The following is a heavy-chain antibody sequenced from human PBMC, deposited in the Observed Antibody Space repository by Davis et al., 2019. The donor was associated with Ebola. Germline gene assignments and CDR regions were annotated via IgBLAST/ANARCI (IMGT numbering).Heavy chain of an antibody. D-gene: IGHD5-24*01. V-gene: IGHV3-21*01. J-gene: IGHJ4*02. Sequence: GGSLRLSCAASGFTFSSYSMNWVRQAPGKGLEWVSSISSRNSYIHYADSVKGRFTISRDNAKNSLYLQMNSLRAEDTAVYYCARQRWLQLWYFDYWGQGTLVTVSS. CDR3: ARQRWLQLWYFDY. CDR1: GFTFSSYS. CDR2: ISSRNSYI.